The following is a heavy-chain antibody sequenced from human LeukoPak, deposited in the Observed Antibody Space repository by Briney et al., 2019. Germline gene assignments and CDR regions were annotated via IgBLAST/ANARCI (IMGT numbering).Heavy chain of an antibody. V-gene: IGHV3-66*02. J-gene: IGHJ3*02. CDR3: ARDGKGYYDFWSGYSHDAFDI. CDR2: IYSGGST. D-gene: IGHD3-3*01. CDR1: GCTVSSNY. Sequence: GGSLRLSCAASGCTVSSNYMSWVRQAPGKGLEWVSVIYSGGSTYYADSVKGRFTISRDNSKNTLYLQMNSLRAEDTAVYYCARDGKGYYDFWSGYSHDAFDIWGQGTMVTVSS.